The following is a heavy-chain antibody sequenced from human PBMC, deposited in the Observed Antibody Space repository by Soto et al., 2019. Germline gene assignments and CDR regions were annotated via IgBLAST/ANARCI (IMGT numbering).Heavy chain of an antibody. J-gene: IGHJ4*02. D-gene: IGHD6-13*01. Sequence: QVQLVESGGGVVQPGRSLRLSCAASGFTFSSYGMHWVRQAPGKGLEWVAVIWYDGSNKYYADSVKGRFTISRDNSKNTLYLQMNSLRAEDTAVYYGASWGIAAGDYWGQGTLVTVSS. CDR3: ASWGIAAGDY. V-gene: IGHV3-33*01. CDR1: GFTFSSYG. CDR2: IWYDGSNK.